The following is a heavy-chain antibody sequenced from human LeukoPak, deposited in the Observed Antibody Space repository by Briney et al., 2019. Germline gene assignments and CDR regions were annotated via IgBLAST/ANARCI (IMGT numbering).Heavy chain of an antibody. CDR1: GFTFTSSA. CDR3: AADRGFKYSSSGLDFDY. J-gene: IGHJ4*02. Sequence: ASVKVSCKASGFTFTSSAVQWVRQARGQRLEWIGWIVFGSGNTNYAQKFQERVTITRDMSTSTAYMELSSLRSEDTAVYYCAADRGFKYSSSGLDFDYWGQGTLVTVSS. V-gene: IGHV1-58*01. CDR2: IVFGSGNT. D-gene: IGHD6-6*01.